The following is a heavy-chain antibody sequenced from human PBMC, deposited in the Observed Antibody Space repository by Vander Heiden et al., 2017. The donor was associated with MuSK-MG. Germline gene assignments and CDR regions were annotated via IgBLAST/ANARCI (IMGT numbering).Heavy chain of an antibody. CDR2: IYHSGST. CDR3: ARQSYGDAFDI. D-gene: IGHD1-26*01. Sequence: QVQLQASGPGLVKPSETLSLSCPVPGYSISSGYCWGWLRQPPGKVLEWIWSIYHSGSTYYNPSLKSRVTISVDTSKNQFSLKLSSVTAADTAVYYCARQSYGDAFDIWGQGTMVTVSS. CDR1: GYSISSGYC. J-gene: IGHJ3*02. V-gene: IGHV4-38-2*01.